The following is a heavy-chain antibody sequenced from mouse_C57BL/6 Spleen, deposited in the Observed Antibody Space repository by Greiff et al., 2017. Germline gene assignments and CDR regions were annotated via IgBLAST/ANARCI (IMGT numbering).Heavy chain of an antibody. CDR2: ISYSGST. CDR1: GYSITSGYD. Sequence: EVQLVESGPGMVKPSQSLSLTCTVTGYSITSGYDWHWIRHFPGNKLEWMGYISYSGSTNYNPSLKSRISITHDTSKNHFFLKLNSVTTEDTATYYCARGSWEGGHYFDYWGQGTTLTVSS. D-gene: IGHD4-1*01. J-gene: IGHJ2*01. V-gene: IGHV3-1*01. CDR3: ARGSWEGGHYFDY.